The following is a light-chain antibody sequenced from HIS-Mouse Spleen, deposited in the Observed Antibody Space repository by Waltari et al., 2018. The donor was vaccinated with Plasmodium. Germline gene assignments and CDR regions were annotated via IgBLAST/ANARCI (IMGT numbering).Light chain of an antibody. V-gene: IGLV3-1*01. Sequence: SYELTQPPPASVSPGQTDSSTRPGANLVDNNACRYQQKPGQSPVLVIYHDSKRPAGIPERFSGSNSGNTATLTISGTQAMDEADYYCQAWDSSTAWVFGGGTKLTVL. CDR3: QAWDSSTAWV. CDR1: NLVDNN. CDR2: HDS. J-gene: IGLJ2*01.